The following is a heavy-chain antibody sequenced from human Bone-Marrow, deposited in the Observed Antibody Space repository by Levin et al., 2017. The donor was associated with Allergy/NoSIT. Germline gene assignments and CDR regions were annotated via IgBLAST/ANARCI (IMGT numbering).Heavy chain of an antibody. CDR2: ISYDGSNK. V-gene: IGHV3-30*18. CDR1: GFTFSSYG. J-gene: IGHJ4*02. D-gene: IGHD6-19*01. Sequence: QPSETLSLTCAASGFTFSSYGMHWVRQAPGKGLEWVAVISYDGSNKYYADSVKGRFTISRDNSKNTLYLQMNSLRAEDTAVYYCAKGGLGSGHPAWGQGTLVTVSS. CDR3: AKGGLGSGHPA.